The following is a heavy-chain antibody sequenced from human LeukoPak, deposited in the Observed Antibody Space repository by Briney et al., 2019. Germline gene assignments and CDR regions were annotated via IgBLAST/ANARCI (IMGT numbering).Heavy chain of an antibody. Sequence: PGGSLRLSCAASAFSLNAYNMNWVRQAPGKGLEWVSSISSSSSYIYYADSVKGRFTISRDNAKNSLYLQMNSLRAEDTAVYYCASPLTGDSRRSGAFDIWGQGTMVTVSS. CDR1: AFSLNAYN. CDR2: ISSSSSYI. CDR3: ASPLTGDSRRSGAFDI. J-gene: IGHJ3*02. V-gene: IGHV3-21*01. D-gene: IGHD7-27*01.